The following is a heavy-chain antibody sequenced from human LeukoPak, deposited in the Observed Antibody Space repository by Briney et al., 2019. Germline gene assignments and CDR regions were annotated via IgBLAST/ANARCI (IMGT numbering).Heavy chain of an antibody. CDR2: IKQDGSQR. CDR3: ARDLSNHDDY. V-gene: IGHV3-7*01. J-gene: IGHJ4*02. Sequence: GGSLRLSCAASRFTFSNYWMSWVRQAPGKGLEWVAKIKQDGSQRYYVDSVKGRFTISRDNAKNSLYLQMNSLRAEDTAVYYCARDLSNHDDYWGQGTLVTVSS. CDR1: RFTFSNYW. D-gene: IGHD1-14*01.